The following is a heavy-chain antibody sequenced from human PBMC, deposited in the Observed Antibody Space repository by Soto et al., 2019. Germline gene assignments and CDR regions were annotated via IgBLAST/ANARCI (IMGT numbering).Heavy chain of an antibody. D-gene: IGHD7-27*01. J-gene: IGHJ3*02. CDR1: GYRFISYF. CDR2: INPIGDDT. V-gene: IGHV1-46*01. Sequence: ASVKVSCKASGYRFISYFIHWVRQAPGQGLEWLGIINPIGDDTTYAPKFQGRVTVTSDTSTSTVYMELSSLTSEDTAVYYCARETGEVRRAFGIWGQGTMVTVSS. CDR3: ARETGEVRRAFGI.